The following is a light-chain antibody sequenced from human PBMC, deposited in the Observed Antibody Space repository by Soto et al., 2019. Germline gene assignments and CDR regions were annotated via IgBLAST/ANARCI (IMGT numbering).Light chain of an antibody. J-gene: IGKJ4*01. Sequence: DIRLTQSPSFLSASAGDRVTITCRASQDITKYLAWFQQKPWRAPKLLIYGAFTLQRGVPIRVSDRGSGTEFNLTSISLQPKAFATYYCQQVDTYPMTFDGGTKVEIK. CDR2: GAF. CDR1: QDITKY. CDR3: QQVDTYPMT. V-gene: IGKV1-9*01.